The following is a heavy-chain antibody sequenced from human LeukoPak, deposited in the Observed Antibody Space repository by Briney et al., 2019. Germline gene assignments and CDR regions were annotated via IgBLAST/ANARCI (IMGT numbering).Heavy chain of an antibody. CDR1: GGTFSSYA. J-gene: IGHJ4*02. D-gene: IGHD3-22*01. V-gene: IGHV1-18*01. Sequence: ASVKVSCKASGGTFSSYAISWVRQAPGQGLEWMGWISAYNGNTNYAQKLQGRVTMTTDTSTSTAHMELRSLRSDDTAVYYCARGERISGYSTFDYWGQGTLVTVSS. CDR3: ARGERISGYSTFDY. CDR2: ISAYNGNT.